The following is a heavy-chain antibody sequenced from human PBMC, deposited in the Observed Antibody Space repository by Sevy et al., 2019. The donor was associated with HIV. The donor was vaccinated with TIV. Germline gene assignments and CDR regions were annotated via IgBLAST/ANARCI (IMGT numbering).Heavy chain of an antibody. J-gene: IGHJ4*01. CDR1: GFAFGSHA. V-gene: IGHV3-30-3*01. D-gene: IGHD6-13*01. CDR3: ARDGGYSIKWYPLY. CDR2: ISYEGTET. Sequence: GVSLRLSCAASGFAFGSHAMHWVRQAPGKGLEWVAVISYEGTETFYAASVEGRFTISRDNSKNMLSLQINSLRPEDTAVYYCARDGGYSIKWYPLYWGHGTLVTVSS.